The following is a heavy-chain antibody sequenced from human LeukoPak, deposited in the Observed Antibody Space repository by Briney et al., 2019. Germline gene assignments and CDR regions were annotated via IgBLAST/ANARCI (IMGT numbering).Heavy chain of an antibody. D-gene: IGHD3-3*01. J-gene: IGHJ4*02. CDR3: ARGPAGYYDFWSGYYSFDS. CDR2: IYHSGST. V-gene: IGHV4-4*02. CDR1: GGSISSSNW. Sequence: SETLSLTCAVSGGSISSSNWWSWVRQPPGKGLEWIGEIYHSGSTNYNPSLKSRVTISVDKSKNQFSLKLSSVTAADTAVYYCARGPAGYYDFWSGYYSFDSWGQGTLVTVSS.